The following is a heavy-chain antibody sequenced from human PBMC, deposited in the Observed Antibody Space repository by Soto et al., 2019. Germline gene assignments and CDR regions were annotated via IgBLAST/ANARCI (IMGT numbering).Heavy chain of an antibody. CDR2: IIPIFGTA. J-gene: IGHJ3*02. Sequence: GASVKVSCKASGGTFSSYAISWVRQAPGQGLEWMGGIIPIFGTANYAQKFQGRVTITADESTSTAYMELSSLRSEDTAVYYCARDYSGSITIFGVGTWRAFDIWGQGTMVTVSS. V-gene: IGHV1-69*13. CDR3: ARDYSGSITIFGVGTWRAFDI. D-gene: IGHD3-3*01. CDR1: GGTFSSYA.